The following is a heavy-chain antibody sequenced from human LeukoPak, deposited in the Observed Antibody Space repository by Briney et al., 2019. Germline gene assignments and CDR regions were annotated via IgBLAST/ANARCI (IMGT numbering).Heavy chain of an antibody. CDR2: INHSGST. CDR3: ARGGDYSNYRTTDY. D-gene: IGHD4-4*01. CDR1: GGSFSGYY. J-gene: IGHJ4*02. V-gene: IGHV4-34*01. Sequence: SETLSLTCAVYGGSFSGYYRSWIRQPPGKGLEWIGEINHSGSTNYNPSLKSRVTISVDTSKNQLSLKLSSVTAADTAVYYCARGGDYSNYRTTDYWGQGTLVTVSS.